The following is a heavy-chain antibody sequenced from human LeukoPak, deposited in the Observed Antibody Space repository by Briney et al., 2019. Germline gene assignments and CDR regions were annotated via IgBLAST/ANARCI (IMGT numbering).Heavy chain of an antibody. V-gene: IGHV4-59*01. D-gene: IGHD7-27*01. J-gene: IGHJ4*02. CDR2: IYHSGST. Sequence: SETLSLTCTVSGGSISSYYWSWIRQPPGKGLEWIGYIYHSGSTNYNPSLKSRVTISVDTSKNQFSLKLSSVTAADTAVYYCARATSWGYFDYWGQGTLVTVSS. CDR3: ARATSWGYFDY. CDR1: GGSISSYY.